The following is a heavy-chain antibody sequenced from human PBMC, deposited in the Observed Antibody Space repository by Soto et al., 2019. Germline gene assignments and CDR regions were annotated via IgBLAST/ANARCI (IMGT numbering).Heavy chain of an antibody. CDR1: GFTFTRHS. CDR3: ARGSGTDTGDALDI. V-gene: IGHV3-21*06. Sequence: EVQLVESGGGLVKPGGSLRLSCAASGFTFTRHSMNWVRQAPGKGLEWVSCISGTGTVIYYSDSVKGRFIISRDDAKTSLYLQMNSLTAEDTAVYYCARGSGTDTGDALDIWGPGTMVTVS. CDR2: ISGTGTVI. D-gene: IGHD2-21*02. J-gene: IGHJ3*02.